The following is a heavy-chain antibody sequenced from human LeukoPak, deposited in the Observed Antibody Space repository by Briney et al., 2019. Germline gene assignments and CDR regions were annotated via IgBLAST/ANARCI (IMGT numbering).Heavy chain of an antibody. D-gene: IGHD1-26*01. V-gene: IGHV1-8*01. CDR2: MNPNSGNT. Sequence: ASVKVSCKASGYTFTSYDINWVRQATGQGLEWMGWMNPNSGNTGYAQKFQGRVTMTRNTSISTAYMELSSLRSEDTAVYYCAGGSDSGRLSPFDYWGQGTLVTVSS. J-gene: IGHJ4*02. CDR1: GYTFTSYD. CDR3: AGGSDSGRLSPFDY.